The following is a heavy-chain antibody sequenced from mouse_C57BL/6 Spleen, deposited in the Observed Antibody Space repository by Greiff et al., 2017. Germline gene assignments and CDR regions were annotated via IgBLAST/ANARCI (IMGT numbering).Heavy chain of an antibody. V-gene: IGHV5-16*01. J-gene: IGHJ1*03. D-gene: IGHD2-3*01. Sequence: EVMLVESEGGLVQPGSSMKLSCTASGFTFSDYYMAWVRQVPEKGLEWVANINYDGSSTYYLDSLKSRFIISRDNAKNILYLQMSSLKSEDTATYYCARGVYDGYNWYFDVWGTGTTVTVSS. CDR2: INYDGSST. CDR1: GFTFSDYY. CDR3: ARGVYDGYNWYFDV.